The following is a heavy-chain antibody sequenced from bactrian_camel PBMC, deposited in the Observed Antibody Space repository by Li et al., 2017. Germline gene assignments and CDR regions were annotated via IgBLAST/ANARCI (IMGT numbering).Heavy chain of an antibody. CDR2: IAGDGRT. V-gene: IGHV3S53*01. CDR1: GYTYNRNC. D-gene: IGHD2*01. CDR3: AVVTCTTFNAISR. Sequence: QLVESGGGSVQAGGSLRLSCAASGYTYNRNCMAWFRQAPGKEREGVAAIAGDGRTDYADSVKGRFTISLVDNVLYLQMTSLKPEDTGMYYCAVVTCTTFNAISRWAQGTQVTVS. J-gene: IGHJ4*01.